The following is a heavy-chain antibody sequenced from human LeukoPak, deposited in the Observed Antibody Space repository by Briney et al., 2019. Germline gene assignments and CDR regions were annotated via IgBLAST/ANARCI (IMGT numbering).Heavy chain of an antibody. J-gene: IGHJ3*02. V-gene: IGHV3-48*03. D-gene: IGHD2-2*01. CDR2: ISGSGSTT. CDR3: AREVGYCSSTSCRDAFDI. CDR1: GFTFSSYE. Sequence: GGSLRLSCAASGFTFSSYEMNWVRQAPGKGLEWVSYISGSGSTTYSADSVKGRFTISRDNAKNSLYLQMNSLRAEDTAIYYCAREVGYCSSTSCRDAFDIWGQGTMVTVSS.